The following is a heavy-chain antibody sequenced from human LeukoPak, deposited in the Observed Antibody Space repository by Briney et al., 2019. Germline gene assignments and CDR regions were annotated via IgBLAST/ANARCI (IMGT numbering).Heavy chain of an antibody. J-gene: IGHJ4*02. D-gene: IGHD6-19*01. CDR2: MYYTGST. CDR3: ARVDSSGWYFDY. V-gene: IGHV4-59*01. Sequence: SETLSLNCTVSGGSIRSYYWSWIRQPPGKGLGWIGYMYYTGSTNYNPSLRSRVTISVDTSKNQFSLKLSSVTAADTALYYCARVDSSGWYFDYWGQGNLVTVSS. CDR1: GGSIRSYY.